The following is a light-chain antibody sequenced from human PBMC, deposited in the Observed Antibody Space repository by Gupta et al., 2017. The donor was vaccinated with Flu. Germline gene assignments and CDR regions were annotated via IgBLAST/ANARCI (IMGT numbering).Light chain of an antibody. CDR1: SSNIGAGYD. J-gene: IGLJ2*01. Sequence: VLMQAPAVSGVPGTSVTIPCTGSSSNIGAGYDVHWYQQLPGTAPKLLIYGNSNRPSGVPDRFSGSKSGTSASLAITGLQAEDEADYYCQSYDSSLSGWVFGGGTKLTVL. V-gene: IGLV1-40*01. CDR3: QSYDSSLSGWV. CDR2: GNS.